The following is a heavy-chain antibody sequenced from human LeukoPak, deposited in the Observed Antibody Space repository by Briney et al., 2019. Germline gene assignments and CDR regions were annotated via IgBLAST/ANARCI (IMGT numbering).Heavy chain of an antibody. Sequence: ASVKVSCKASGYTLSSYGVNWVRQAPGQGLEWMGWISIYNGNTNYAQILQGRVTMTTDTSTSTVYMELRSLRSDDTAVYYCASIPRGDSWTFDYWGQGTLVTVSS. CDR2: ISIYNGNT. J-gene: IGHJ4*02. CDR3: ASIPRGDSWTFDY. D-gene: IGHD2-21*02. V-gene: IGHV1-18*04. CDR1: GYTLSSYG.